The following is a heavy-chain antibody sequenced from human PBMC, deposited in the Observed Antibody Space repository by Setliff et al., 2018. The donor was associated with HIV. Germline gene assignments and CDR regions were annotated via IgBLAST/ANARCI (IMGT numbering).Heavy chain of an antibody. D-gene: IGHD3-10*01. J-gene: IGHJ6*02. CDR3: AKVETKVRGATYGMDV. CDR2: IYYSGGT. CDR1: GHSITSDY. V-gene: IGHV4-38-2*02. Sequence: SETLSLTCTVSGHSITSDYQWGWIRQPPGKGLEWVGYIYYSGGTTYNPSLKSRVTISVDTSKNQFSLKLTSVTVADTAVYYGAKVETKVRGATYGMDVWGQGTTVTVSS.